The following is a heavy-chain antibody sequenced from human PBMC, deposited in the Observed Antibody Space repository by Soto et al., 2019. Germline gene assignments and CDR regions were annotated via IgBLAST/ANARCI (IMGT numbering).Heavy chain of an antibody. CDR2: IIPIFGTA. CDR3: GRVFGLELKNWFDP. Sequence: ASVKVSCKASGGTFSSYAISWVRQAPGQGLEWMGGIIPIFGTANYAQKFQGRVTITADESTSTAYMELSSLRSEDTAVYYCGRVFGLELKNWFDPWGQGTLVTVSS. D-gene: IGHD1-7*01. J-gene: IGHJ5*02. CDR1: GGTFSSYA. V-gene: IGHV1-69*13.